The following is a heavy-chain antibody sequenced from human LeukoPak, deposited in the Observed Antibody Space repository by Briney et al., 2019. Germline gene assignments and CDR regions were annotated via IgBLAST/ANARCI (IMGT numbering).Heavy chain of an antibody. V-gene: IGHV1-24*01. Sequence: ASVKVSCKVSGYTLAELSMHWVRQAPGKGLEWMGGFDPEDGETIYAQKFQGRVTMTEDTSTDTAYMELSSLRSEDTAVYYCATYQWELLLYYYFDYWGRGTLVTVSS. CDR1: GYTLAELS. CDR3: ATYQWELLLYYYFDY. J-gene: IGHJ4*02. D-gene: IGHD1-26*01. CDR2: FDPEDGET.